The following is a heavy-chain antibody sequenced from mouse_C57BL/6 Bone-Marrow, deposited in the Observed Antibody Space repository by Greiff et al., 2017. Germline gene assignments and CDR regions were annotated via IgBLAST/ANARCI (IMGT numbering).Heavy chain of an antibody. D-gene: IGHD1-1*01. J-gene: IGHJ1*03. V-gene: IGHV1-85*01. Sequence: VQLQQSGPELVKPGASVKLSCKASGYTFTSYDINWVKQRPGQGLEWIGWIYPRDGSTKYNEKFKGKATLTVDTSSSTAYMERHSLTSEDSAVYFCARLEVNGSSGDWNFDVWGTGTTVTVSS. CDR2: IYPRDGST. CDR1: GYTFTSYD. CDR3: ARLEVNGSSGDWNFDV.